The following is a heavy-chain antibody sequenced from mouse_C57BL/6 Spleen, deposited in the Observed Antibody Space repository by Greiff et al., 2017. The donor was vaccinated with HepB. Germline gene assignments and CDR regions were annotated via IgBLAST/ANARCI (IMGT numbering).Heavy chain of an antibody. CDR3: AREEDSSGYVGYAMDY. Sequence: VQLQQPGAELVKPGASVKLSCKASGYTFTSYWMHWVKQRPGQGLEWIGMIHPNSGSTNYNEKFKSKATLTVDKSSSTAYMQLSSLTSEDSAVYYCAREEDSSGYVGYAMDYWGQGTSVTVSS. J-gene: IGHJ4*01. V-gene: IGHV1-64*01. D-gene: IGHD3-2*02. CDR2: IHPNSGST. CDR1: GYTFTSYW.